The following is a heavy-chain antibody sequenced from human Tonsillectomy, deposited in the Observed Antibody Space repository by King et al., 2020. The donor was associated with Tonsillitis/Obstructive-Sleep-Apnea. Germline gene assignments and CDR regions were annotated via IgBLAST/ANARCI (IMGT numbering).Heavy chain of an antibody. CDR2: IYYSGST. CDR1: GGSISSYY. V-gene: IGHV4-59*01. D-gene: IGHD2-2*02. CDR3: ARGGKYCSSTSCYTYYYYMDV. J-gene: IGHJ6*03. Sequence: VQLQESGPGLVKPSETLSLTCTVSGGSISSYYWSWIRQPPGKGLEWIGYIYYSGSTNYNPSLKSRVTISVDTSKNQFSLKLSSVTAADTAVYYCARGGKYCSSTSCYTYYYYMDVWGKGTTVTVSS.